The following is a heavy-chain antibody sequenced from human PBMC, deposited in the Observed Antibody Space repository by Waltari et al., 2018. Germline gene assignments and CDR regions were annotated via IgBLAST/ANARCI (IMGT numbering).Heavy chain of an antibody. Sequence: VQLVDSGGGLVKPGGSLSLSCAASGFTFSRAWMSWVRQAPGKGLELVGRIKSKTDGGTTDYAAPVKGRFTISRDDSKNTLYLQMNSLKTEDTAVYYCTTGGVKGPHDAFDIWGQGTMVTVSS. CDR1: GFTFSRAW. CDR3: TTGGVKGPHDAFDI. D-gene: IGHD2-8*01. CDR2: IKSKTDGGTT. J-gene: IGHJ3*02. V-gene: IGHV3-15*01.